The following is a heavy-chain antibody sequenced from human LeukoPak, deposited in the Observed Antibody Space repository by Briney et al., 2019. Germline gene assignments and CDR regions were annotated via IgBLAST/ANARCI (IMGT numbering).Heavy chain of an antibody. CDR1: GDSVSSNSAA. CDR3: ASGDQAFDI. D-gene: IGHD7-27*01. V-gene: IGHV6-1*01. CDR2: TYYKAKWNN. J-gene: IGHJ3*02. Sequence: KVSQTLSLTCAISGDSVSSNSAAWNWIRQSPSRGLEWLGRTYYKAKWNNNYAVSVKSRITINPDTSKNQFSLQLNSVTPEDTAVYYCASGDQAFDIWGQGTMVTVSS.